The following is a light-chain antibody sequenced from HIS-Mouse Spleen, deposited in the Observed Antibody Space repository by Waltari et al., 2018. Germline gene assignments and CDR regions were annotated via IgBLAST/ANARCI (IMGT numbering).Light chain of an antibody. V-gene: IGLV2-23*01. Sequence: QSALTQPASVSGSPGQSITIPCTGTSSDVGSYNLVSWYQQHPGQAPQLMIYEGSKRPSGVSNRFSGSKSGNTTSLTISGLQAEDEADYYCCSYAGSSTVVFGGGTKLTVL. CDR2: EGS. J-gene: IGLJ2*01. CDR1: SSDVGSYNL. CDR3: CSYAGSSTVV.